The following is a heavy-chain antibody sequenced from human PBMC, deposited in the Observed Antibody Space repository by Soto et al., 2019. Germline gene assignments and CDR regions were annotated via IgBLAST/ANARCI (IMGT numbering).Heavy chain of an antibody. D-gene: IGHD1-7*01. V-gene: IGHV3-49*03. CDR3: TRNYNWNSYYYYGMDV. CDR2: IRSKAYGGTT. CDR1: GFTFGDYA. J-gene: IGHJ6*02. Sequence: GGSLRLSCTASGFTFGDYAMSWFRQAPGKGLEWVGFIRSKAYGGTTEYAASVKGRFTISRDDSKSIAYLQMNSLKTEDTAVYYCTRNYNWNSYYYYGMDVWGQGTTVTVSS.